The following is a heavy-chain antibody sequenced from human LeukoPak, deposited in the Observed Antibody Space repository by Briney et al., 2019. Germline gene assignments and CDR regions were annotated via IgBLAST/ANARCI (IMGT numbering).Heavy chain of an antibody. V-gene: IGHV3-23*01. CDR3: ATDGQVWFQGGLDY. CDR2: ISGSGSST. D-gene: IGHD3/OR15-3a*01. J-gene: IGHJ4*02. CDR1: GFTFISYA. Sequence: GGSLRLSCASSGFTFISYAMSWVRQAPGKGLEWVSAISGSGSSTYYADSVKGRFTISRDNSKNTLYLQLNSLRAEDTAVYYCATDGQVWFQGGLDYWGQGTLVTVSS.